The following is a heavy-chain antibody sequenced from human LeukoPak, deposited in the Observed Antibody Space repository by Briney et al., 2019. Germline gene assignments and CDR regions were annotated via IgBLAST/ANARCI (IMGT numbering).Heavy chain of an antibody. Sequence: SETLSLTCTVSGGSISSYYWSWIRQPPGKGLEWIGYIYYSGSTNYNPSLKSRVTISVDTSKNQFSLKLSSVTAADTAVYCCARQVDYDSSGYYYFDYWGQGTLVTVSS. D-gene: IGHD3-22*01. V-gene: IGHV4-59*08. CDR1: GGSISSYY. CDR2: IYYSGST. CDR3: ARQVDYDSSGYYYFDY. J-gene: IGHJ4*02.